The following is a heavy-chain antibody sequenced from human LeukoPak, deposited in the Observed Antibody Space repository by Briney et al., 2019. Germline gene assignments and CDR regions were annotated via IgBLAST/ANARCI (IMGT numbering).Heavy chain of an antibody. D-gene: IGHD6-19*01. V-gene: IGHV1-69*13. CDR2: IIPMFGTT. Sequence: ASVKVSCKASQVTLSSYDISWVRQAPGQGLEWMGGIIPMFGTTNYAQKFQGRVTITADESTSTAYVELSSLRSEDTAIYYCARDPVASLDYWGQGTLVTVSS. CDR3: ARDPVASLDY. J-gene: IGHJ4*02. CDR1: QVTLSSYD.